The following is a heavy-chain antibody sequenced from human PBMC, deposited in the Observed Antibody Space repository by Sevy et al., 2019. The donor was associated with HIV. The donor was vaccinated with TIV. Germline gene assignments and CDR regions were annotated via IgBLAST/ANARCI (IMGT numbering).Heavy chain of an antibody. J-gene: IGHJ4*02. CDR1: GFTFSNAW. CDR2: IKSKTDGGKR. Sequence: GGSLRLSCVASGFTFSNAWMSWVRQTPGKGLEWVGRIKSKTDGGKRDFAAPVKGRFAIARDDSKNTLSLQMDSLKTEDTAVYYCTGGVGTSDFDYWGQGILVTVSS. CDR3: TGGVGTSDFDY. V-gene: IGHV3-15*01. D-gene: IGHD1-1*01.